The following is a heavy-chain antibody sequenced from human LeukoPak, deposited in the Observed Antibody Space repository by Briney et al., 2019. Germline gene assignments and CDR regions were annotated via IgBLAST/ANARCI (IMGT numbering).Heavy chain of an antibody. CDR1: GFAFSDYY. CDR2: ISGSSSKT. J-gene: IGHJ4*02. V-gene: IGHV3-11*03. CDR3: ARTNSLDY. Sequence: GGSLRLSCAASGFAFSDYYMSWIRQAAGKGLEWVSWISGSSSKTSYADSVKGRFTISRDNAKNAVYLQMNSLRAEDTAVYYCARTNSLDYWGQGTLVTVSS.